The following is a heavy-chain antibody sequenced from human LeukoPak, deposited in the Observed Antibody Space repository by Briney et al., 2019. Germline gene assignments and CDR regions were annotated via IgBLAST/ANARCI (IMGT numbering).Heavy chain of an antibody. V-gene: IGHV1-2*02. CDR3: ARGDSSSWYYFDY. CDR2: LNPNNDDT. Sequence: ASVKVSCKASGYTFTGYYMHWVRQAPGQGLEWMGWLNPNNDDTNYAQKFQGRVTMTRDTSINTAYMELSSLKSDDTAMYYCARGDSSSWYYFDYWGQGTLVTVSS. D-gene: IGHD6-13*01. J-gene: IGHJ4*02. CDR1: GYTFTGYY.